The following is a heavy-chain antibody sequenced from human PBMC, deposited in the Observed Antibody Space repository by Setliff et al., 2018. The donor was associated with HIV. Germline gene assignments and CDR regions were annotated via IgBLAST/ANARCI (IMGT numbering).Heavy chain of an antibody. Sequence: AGGSLRLSCAASGFAVSNNYLTWVRQAPGKGLEWVAVMNSDGTTYYGDSVQGRFTISRDNSINIVYLHMNSLIAEDTAVYYCAKGVKWLAPWGRGTLVTVSS. CDR1: GFAVSNNY. D-gene: IGHD2-21*01. V-gene: IGHV3-53*01. CDR3: AKGVKWLAP. CDR2: MNSDGTT. J-gene: IGHJ5*02.